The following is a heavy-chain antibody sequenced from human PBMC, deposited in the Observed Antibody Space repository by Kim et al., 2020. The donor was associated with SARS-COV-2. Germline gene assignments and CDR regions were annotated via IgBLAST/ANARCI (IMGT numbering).Heavy chain of an antibody. D-gene: IGHD6-13*01. CDR1: GFTFSSYA. Sequence: GGSLRLSCAASGFTFSSYAMSWVRQAPGKGLEWVSVIYSGGSSTYYADSVKGRFTISRDNSKNTLYLQMNRLRAEDTAVYYCAKEEAAAGPFDYWGQGTLVTVSS. J-gene: IGHJ4*02. CDR2: IYSGGSST. CDR3: AKEEAAAGPFDY. V-gene: IGHV3-23*03.